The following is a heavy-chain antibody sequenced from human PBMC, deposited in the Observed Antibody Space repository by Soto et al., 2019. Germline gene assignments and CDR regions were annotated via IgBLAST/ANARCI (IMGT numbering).Heavy chain of an antibody. Sequence: QVQLRQSGPRLARPSGTLSLTCVVSGDSISSTHWWTWVRQTPGTGLEWIGEVYHTGSTKYNPSLKNRVTSSLDKSNNQFSQNLQSLTAADTAVYYCATLPPRIVVTILPIPSWGQGTQVTVSS. J-gene: IGHJ4*02. CDR3: ATLPPRIVVTILPIPS. V-gene: IGHV4-4*02. CDR1: GDSISSTHW. CDR2: VYHTGST. D-gene: IGHD2-21*01.